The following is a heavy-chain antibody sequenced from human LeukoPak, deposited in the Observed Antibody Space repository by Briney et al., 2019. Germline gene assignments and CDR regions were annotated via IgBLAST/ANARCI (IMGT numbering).Heavy chain of an antibody. D-gene: IGHD3-22*01. J-gene: IGHJ4*02. CDR1: GFTFSSYP. CDR3: AKGGSMIVVVSPFDY. V-gene: IGHV3-23*01. CDR2: ISGSGGST. Sequence: GGSLRLSCAASGFTFSSYPLNWVRQAPGKGLEWVSAISGSGGSTYYADSVKGRFTISRDNSKNTLYLQMNSLRAEDTAVYYCAKGGSMIVVVSPFDYWGQGTLVTVSS.